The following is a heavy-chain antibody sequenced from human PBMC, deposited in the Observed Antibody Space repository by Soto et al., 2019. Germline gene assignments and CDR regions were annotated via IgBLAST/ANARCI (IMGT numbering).Heavy chain of an antibody. CDR1: GYTFSRYG. CDR3: AKNGQPPYYYYGLDV. Sequence: QGQLVQSGGEVKKSGASVKASCRASGYTFSRYGFSWVGQAPGQGLEWMGWISGYNGDTNYAQKFQGRVTMTIDTSTTTAYMELRSLTSDDTAVYYCAKNGQPPYYYYGLDVWGQGTTVTVSS. J-gene: IGHJ6*02. CDR2: ISGYNGDT. D-gene: IGHD2-8*01. V-gene: IGHV1-18*01.